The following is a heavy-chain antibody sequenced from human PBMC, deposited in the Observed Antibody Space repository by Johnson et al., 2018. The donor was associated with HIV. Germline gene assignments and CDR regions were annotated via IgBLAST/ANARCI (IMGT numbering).Heavy chain of an antibody. CDR1: GFTFSTYG. J-gene: IGHJ3*02. CDR3: ASEYSYGSHDAFDI. V-gene: IGHV3-33*01. CDR2: IWYDGSNK. Sequence: QVKLVESGGGVVQPGRSLRLSCAASGFTFSTYGMHWVRQAPGKGLEWVAVIWYDGSNKYYADSVKGRFTISRDNSKNTLYLQMNSLRAEDTAVYYCASEYSYGSHDAFDIWGQGTMVTVSS. D-gene: IGHD5-18*01.